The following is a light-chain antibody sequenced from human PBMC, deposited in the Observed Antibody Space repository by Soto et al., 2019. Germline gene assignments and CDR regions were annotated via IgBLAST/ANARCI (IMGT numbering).Light chain of an antibody. CDR3: QKYNSAPCT. J-gene: IGKJ1*01. CDR2: AAS. V-gene: IGKV1-27*01. CDR1: QGISNY. Sequence: DIQMTQSPSSLSASVGDRVTITCRASQGISNYLAWYQQKPGTVPKLLISAASTLQTGVPSRFSGGGSGTDFTLTISSLQPEDVATYYCQKYNSAPCTFGQGTKVDIK.